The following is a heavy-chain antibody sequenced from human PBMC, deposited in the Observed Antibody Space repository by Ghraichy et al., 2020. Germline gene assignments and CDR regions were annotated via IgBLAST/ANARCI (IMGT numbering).Heavy chain of an antibody. CDR3: AGRIASRPMGLYYYYYGMDV. CDR2: ISSSGSTI. V-gene: IGHV3-48*03. J-gene: IGHJ6*02. Sequence: AGSLRLSCAASGFTFSSYEMNWVRQAPGKGLEWVSYISSSGSTIYYADSVKGRFTISRDNAKNSLYLQMNSLRAEDTAVYYCAGRIASRPMGLYYYYYGMDVWGQGTTVTVSS. D-gene: IGHD6-6*01. CDR1: GFTFSSYE.